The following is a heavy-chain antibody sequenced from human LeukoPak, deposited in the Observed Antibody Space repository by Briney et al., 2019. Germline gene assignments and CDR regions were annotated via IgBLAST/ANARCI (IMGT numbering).Heavy chain of an antibody. CDR2: IYYSGST. Sequence: SETLSLTCTVSGGSISSYYWSWIRQPPGKGLEWIGYIYYSGSTNYNPSLKSRVTITVDTSKNQFSLKLSSVTAADTAVYYCARLRASVVPAAIDWFDPWGQGTLVTVSS. CDR1: GGSISSYY. J-gene: IGHJ5*02. CDR3: ARLRASVVPAAIDWFDP. D-gene: IGHD2-2*01. V-gene: IGHV4-59*01.